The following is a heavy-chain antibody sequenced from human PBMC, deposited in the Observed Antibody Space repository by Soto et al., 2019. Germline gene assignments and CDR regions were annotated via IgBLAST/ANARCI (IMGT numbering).Heavy chain of an antibody. V-gene: IGHV1-18*01. J-gene: IGHJ6*03. CDR1: GYTFTSYG. Sequence: ASVKVSCKASGYTFTSYGISWVRQAPGQGLERMGWISAYNGNTNYAQKLQGRATMTTDTSTSTAYMELRSLRSDDTAVYYCARDGFFTNRFSTHYYYMDVWGKGTTVTVSS. D-gene: IGHD3-3*01. CDR3: ARDGFFTNRFSTHYYYMDV. CDR2: ISAYNGNT.